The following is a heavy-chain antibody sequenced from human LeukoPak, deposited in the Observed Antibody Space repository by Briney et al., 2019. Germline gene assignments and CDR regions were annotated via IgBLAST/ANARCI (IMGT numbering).Heavy chain of an antibody. J-gene: IGHJ4*02. CDR1: GFTFSSYE. D-gene: IGHD6-19*01. V-gene: IGHV3-7*01. CDR3: ARDKPGYSSGWYYFDY. CDR2: IKQDGSEK. Sequence: GGSLRLSCAASGFTFSSYEMNWVRQAPGKGLEWVANIKQDGSEKYYVDSVKGRFTISRDNAKNSLYLQMNSLRAEDTAVYYCARDKPGYSSGWYYFDYWGQGTLVTVSS.